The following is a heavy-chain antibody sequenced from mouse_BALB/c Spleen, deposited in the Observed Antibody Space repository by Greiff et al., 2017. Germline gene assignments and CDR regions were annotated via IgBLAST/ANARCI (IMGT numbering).Heavy chain of an antibody. Sequence: VQLQQSGPELVKPGASVKLPCTASGFTFTDYNMDWVKQSHGKSLEWIGYINPNNGGTIYNQKFKGKATLTVDNSSSTAYMELRSLTSEDTAVYYWARGGIRWFGYWGQRKLGTGTA. CDR3: ARGGIRWFGY. V-gene: IGHV1-18*01. CDR2: INPNNGGT. CDR1: GFTFTDYN. J-gene: IGHJ3*01.